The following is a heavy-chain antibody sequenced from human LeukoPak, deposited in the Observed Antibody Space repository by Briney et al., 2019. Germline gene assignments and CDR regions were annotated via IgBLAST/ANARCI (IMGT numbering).Heavy chain of an antibody. J-gene: IGHJ4*02. Sequence: PGGSLRLSCAASGFTFSTYNMNWVRQAPGKGLEWVSSITSGGTYTYYADSVKGRFTTSRDNAKNSLSLQLSSLRAEDTAVYYCARGHYDILTASYKWTPDYWGQGILVTVSS. CDR2: ITSGGTYT. CDR3: ARGHYDILTASYKWTPDY. V-gene: IGHV3-21*06. D-gene: IGHD3-9*01. CDR1: GFTFSTYN.